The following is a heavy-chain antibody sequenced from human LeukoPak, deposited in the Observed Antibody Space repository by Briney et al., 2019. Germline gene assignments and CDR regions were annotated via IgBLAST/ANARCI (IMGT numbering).Heavy chain of an antibody. CDR1: GGSINTNTFF. CDR2: IYYSGST. Sequence: SESLSLTCGVSGGSINTNTFFWGWIRQPPGKGLEWIGYIYYSGSTNYNPSLKSRVTISVDTSKNQFSLKLSSVTAADTAVYYCARDGGSLDYWGQGTLVTVSS. D-gene: IGHD3-16*01. J-gene: IGHJ4*02. CDR3: ARDGGSLDY. V-gene: IGHV4-61*01.